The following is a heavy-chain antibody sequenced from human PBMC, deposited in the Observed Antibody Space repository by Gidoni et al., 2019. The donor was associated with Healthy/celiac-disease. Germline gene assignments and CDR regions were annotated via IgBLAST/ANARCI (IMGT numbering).Heavy chain of an antibody. CDR1: GFTFSSYV. V-gene: IGHV3-23*01. CDR3: AKEVTTPFYYYYGMDV. J-gene: IGHJ6*02. D-gene: IGHD4-17*01. CDR2: ISSRGRST. Sequence: EVQLLVSGGGLVQPGRLLRPSRAAFGFTFSSYVMSWFRKAPGKGLEWVSAISSRGRSTYCADSVKGRFTISRDNSKNTLYLQMNSLRAENTAVYYCAKEVTTPFYYYYGMDVWGQGTTVTVSS.